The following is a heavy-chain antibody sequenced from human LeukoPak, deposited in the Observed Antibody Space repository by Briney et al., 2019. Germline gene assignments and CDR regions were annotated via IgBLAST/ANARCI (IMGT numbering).Heavy chain of an antibody. CDR1: GFTFSDYY. Sequence: GRSLRLSCASSGFTFSDYYMSWIRQARGKGLEWGSDISSSGSTRYYADSVKGRFTISRDNAKNSLYLQMNSLRAEDTAVYYCARVPPTYSNYMDVWGKGTTVTVSS. CDR2: ISSSGSTR. V-gene: IGHV3-11*01. CDR3: ARVPPTYSNYMDV. D-gene: IGHD4-11*01. J-gene: IGHJ6*03.